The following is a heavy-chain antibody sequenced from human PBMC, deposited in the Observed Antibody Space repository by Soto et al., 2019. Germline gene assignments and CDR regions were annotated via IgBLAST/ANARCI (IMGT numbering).Heavy chain of an antibody. CDR2: ISGGGGST. D-gene: IGHD1-1*01. V-gene: IGHV3-23*01. Sequence: EVQLLESGGGLVQPGGSLRLSCAASGFTLSSYAMGWVRLAPGKGLEWVSAISGGGGSTYYADSVKGRFTISTDNSKNTLFLQMNSLRAEDTAVYYCAKHSLSGTISYYYGMDVWGQGTTVTVSS. CDR3: AKHSLSGTISYYYGMDV. J-gene: IGHJ6*02. CDR1: GFTLSSYA.